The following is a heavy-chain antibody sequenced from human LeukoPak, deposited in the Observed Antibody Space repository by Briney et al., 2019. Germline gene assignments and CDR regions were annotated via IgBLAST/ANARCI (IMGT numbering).Heavy chain of an antibody. CDR3: ARGSSGWYYFDY. CDR2: IIPIFGTA. J-gene: IGHJ4*02. V-gene: IGHV1-69*06. D-gene: IGHD6-19*01. CDR1: GGTFSSYA. Sequence: GSSVKVSCTASGGTFSSYAISWVRQAPGQGLEWMGGIIPIFGTANYAQKFQGRVTITADKSTSTAYMELSSLRSEDTAVYYCARGSSGWYYFDYWGQGTLVTVSS.